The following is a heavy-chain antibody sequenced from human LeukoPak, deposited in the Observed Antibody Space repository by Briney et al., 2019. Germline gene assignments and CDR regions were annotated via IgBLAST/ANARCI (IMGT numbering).Heavy chain of an antibody. CDR3: AGSEDSSGWNAFDY. CDR2: IIPIFGTA. V-gene: IGHV1-69*05. CDR1: GGTFSSYA. D-gene: IGHD6-19*01. Sequence: GASVKVSCKASGGTFSSYAIGWVRQAPGQGLEWMGGIIPIFGTANYAQKFQGRVTITTDESTSTAYMELSSLRSEDTAVYYCAGSEDSSGWNAFDYWGQGTLVTVSS. J-gene: IGHJ4*02.